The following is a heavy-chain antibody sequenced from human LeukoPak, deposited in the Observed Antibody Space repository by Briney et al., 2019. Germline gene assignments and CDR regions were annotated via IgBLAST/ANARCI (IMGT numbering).Heavy chain of an antibody. CDR1: GFTFSSYA. D-gene: IGHD6-6*01. CDR2: ISWNSGSI. J-gene: IGHJ4*02. V-gene: IGHV3-9*03. CDR3: AKDISSSLYYFDY. Sequence: GGSLRLSCAASGFTFSSYAMSWVRQAPGKGLEWVSGISWNSGSIGYADSVKGRFTISRDNAKNSLYLQMNSLRAEDMALYYCAKDISSSLYYFDYWGQGTLVTVSS.